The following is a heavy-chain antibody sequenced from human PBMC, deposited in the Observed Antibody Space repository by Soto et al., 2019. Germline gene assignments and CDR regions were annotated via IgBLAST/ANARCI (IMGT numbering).Heavy chain of an antibody. CDR1: GFTFSSYA. CDR3: AKVNYYDSSGYYYARPPYAFAI. D-gene: IGHD3-22*01. Sequence: GGSLSLSCAASGFTFSSYAMSWVRQAPGKGLEWVSGISGSGGSTSDADSVKGRFTISRDNSRNTLYLQMNSLRAEDTAVYYCAKVNYYDSSGYYYARPPYAFAIWGQGTMVTVSS. J-gene: IGHJ3*02. V-gene: IGHV3-23*01. CDR2: ISGSGGST.